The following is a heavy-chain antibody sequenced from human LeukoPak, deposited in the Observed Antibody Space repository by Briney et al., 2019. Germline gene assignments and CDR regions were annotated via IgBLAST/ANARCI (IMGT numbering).Heavy chain of an antibody. D-gene: IGHD1-26*01. CDR1: GYSISSGYY. J-gene: IGHJ4*02. Sequence: SETLSLTCTVSGYSISSGYYWGWIRQPPGKGLEWIGSIYHSGSTYYNPSLKSRVTISVDTSKNQFSLKLSSVTAADTAVYYCARGRPVGATLSHWGQGTLVTVSS. CDR3: ARGRPVGATLSH. CDR2: IYHSGST. V-gene: IGHV4-38-2*02.